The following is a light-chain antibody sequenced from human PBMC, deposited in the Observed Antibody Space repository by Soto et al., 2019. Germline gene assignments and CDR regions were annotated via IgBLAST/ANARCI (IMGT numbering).Light chain of an antibody. Sequence: DIELTQSPSTLSASVGDRVSITCRASQSVGMWLAWYQQKRGTAPKLLIFGASTLETDVPSRFSGGGSGAEFTLTITTLQPADFATYFCQQYNSYPYTFGQGTLLEIK. V-gene: IGKV1-5*03. CDR3: QQYNSYPYT. CDR2: GAS. CDR1: QSVGMW. J-gene: IGKJ2*01.